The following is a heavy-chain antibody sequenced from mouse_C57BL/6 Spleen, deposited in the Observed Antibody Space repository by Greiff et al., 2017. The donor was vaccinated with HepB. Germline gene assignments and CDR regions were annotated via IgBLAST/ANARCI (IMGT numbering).Heavy chain of an antibody. J-gene: IGHJ1*03. CDR3: ARGTPLGYFDV. CDR1: GYAFTNYL. D-gene: IGHD3-3*01. CDR2: INPGSGGT. V-gene: IGHV1-54*01. Sequence: QVQLKESGAELVRPGTSVKVSCKASGYAFTNYLIEWVKQRPGQGLEWIGVINPGSGGTNYNEKFKGKATLTVDKSSSTAYMQLSSLTSEDSAVYFCARGTPLGYFDVWGTGTTVTVSS.